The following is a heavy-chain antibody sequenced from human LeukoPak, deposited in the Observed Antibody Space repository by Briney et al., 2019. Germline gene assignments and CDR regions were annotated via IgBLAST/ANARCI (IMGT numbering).Heavy chain of an antibody. J-gene: IGHJ4*02. CDR2: IYYTGIS. CDR3: VKSGGYGLIDY. CDR1: GACITIGAESYH. Sequence: PSETLSLTCTVSGACITIGAESYHWGWIRQPPGKGREWIGTIYYTGISYYNPSLESRVTSSLDTSKNQFSLRLSSVTAADTAMYYCVKSGGYGLIDYWGQGTRVTVSS. D-gene: IGHD1-26*01. V-gene: IGHV4-39*01.